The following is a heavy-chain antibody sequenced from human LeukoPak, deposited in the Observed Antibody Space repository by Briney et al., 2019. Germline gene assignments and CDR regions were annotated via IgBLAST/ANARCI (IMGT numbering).Heavy chain of an antibody. CDR3: ARTPRGANSYYFDY. J-gene: IGHJ4*02. CDR1: GFTVSSNY. CDR2: IYSGGST. D-gene: IGHD1-26*01. Sequence: GGSLRLSCAASGFTVSSNYMSWVRQAPGKGLEWVSAIYSGGSTYYADSVKGRFTISRDNSKNTLYLQMNSLRAEDTAVYYCARTPRGANSYYFDYWGQGTLVTVSS. V-gene: IGHV3-66*01.